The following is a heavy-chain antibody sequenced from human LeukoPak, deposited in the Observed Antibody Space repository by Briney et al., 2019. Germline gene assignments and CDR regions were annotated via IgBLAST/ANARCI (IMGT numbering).Heavy chain of an antibody. V-gene: IGHV3-21*01. CDR1: GLTFSSYS. CDR3: AGNNDYGDYGLDY. J-gene: IGHJ4*02. D-gene: IGHD4-17*01. Sequence: GGSLRLSCAASGLTFSSYSMNWVRQAPGKGLEWVSSISGSSSSIDYADSVKGRFTISRDNAKNSVYLQMNSLRVEDTAVYYCAGNNDYGDYGLDYWGQGTLVTVSS. CDR2: ISGSSSSI.